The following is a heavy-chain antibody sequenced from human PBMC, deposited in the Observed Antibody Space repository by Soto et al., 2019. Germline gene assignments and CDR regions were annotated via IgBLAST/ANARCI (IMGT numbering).Heavy chain of an antibody. V-gene: IGHV1-18*04. CDR2: ISGYSGNS. CDR1: GYTFNTYG. J-gene: IGHJ4*02. D-gene: IGHD6-25*01. CDR3: ARGDTATYMRLSFDH. Sequence: AAVNVSCKTSGYTFNTYGISWVRQAPGQGLEWMGWISGYSGNSDYSQKFQGRVTMTRDTSTRIAYMELRGLTSDDTAVYYCARGDTATYMRLSFDHWGQGTVVTVSS.